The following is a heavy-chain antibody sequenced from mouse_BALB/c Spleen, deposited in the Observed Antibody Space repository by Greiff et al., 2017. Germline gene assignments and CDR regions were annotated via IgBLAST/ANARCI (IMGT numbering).Heavy chain of an antibody. J-gene: IGHJ3*01. V-gene: IGHV1-14*01. CDR1: GYTFTSYV. CDR2: INPYNDGT. CDR3: AREGVYYYGSSPAWFAY. Sequence: VQLKQSGPELVKPGASVKMSCKASGYTFTSYVMHWVKQKPGQGLEWIGYINPYNDGTKYNEKFKGKATLTSDKSSSTAYMELSSLTSEDSAVYYCAREGVYYYGSSPAWFAYWGQGTLVTVSA. D-gene: IGHD1-1*01.